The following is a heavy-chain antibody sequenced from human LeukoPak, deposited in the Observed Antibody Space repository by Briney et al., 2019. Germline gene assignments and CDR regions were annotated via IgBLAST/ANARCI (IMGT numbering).Heavy chain of an antibody. CDR2: IIPIFGTA. Sequence: SVKVSCKASGGTFSSYAISWVRQAPGQGLERMGGIIPIFGTANYAQKFQGRVTITADESTSTAYMELSSLRSEDTAVYYCARSIGTRGYYYYYMDVWGKGTTVTVSS. J-gene: IGHJ6*03. D-gene: IGHD2-2*01. CDR1: GGTFSSYA. V-gene: IGHV1-69*13. CDR3: ARSIGTRGYYYYYMDV.